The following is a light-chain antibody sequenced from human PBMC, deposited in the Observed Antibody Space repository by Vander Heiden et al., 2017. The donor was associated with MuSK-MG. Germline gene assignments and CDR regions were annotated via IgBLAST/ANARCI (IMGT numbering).Light chain of an antibody. V-gene: IGLV6-57*03. CDR1: SGSIASNY. CDR2: EDN. J-gene: IGLJ7*01. Sequence: NFMLTQPHSVSESPGKTVIISCTRSSGSIASNYVQWYQQRPGSAPTTVIYEDNQRPSGVPDRFSGSIDSSSNSASLTISGLKTEDEADYYCQYYDSGKTVFGGGTQLKVL. CDR3: QYYDSGKTV.